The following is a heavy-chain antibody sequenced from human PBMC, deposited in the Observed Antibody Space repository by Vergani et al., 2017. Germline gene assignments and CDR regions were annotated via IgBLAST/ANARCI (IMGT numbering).Heavy chain of an antibody. J-gene: IGHJ5*02. CDR1: GGSISSSNW. CDR2: IYHSGST. CDR3: ARSRVLGWLHSGGWFDP. Sequence: QVQLQESGPGLVKPPGTLSLTCAVSGGSISSSNWWSWVRQPPGKGLEWIGEIYHSGSTNYNPSLKSRVTISVDKSKNQFSLKLSSVTAADTAVYYCARSRVLGWLHSGGWFDPWGQGTLVTVSS. V-gene: IGHV4-4*03. D-gene: IGHD5-24*01.